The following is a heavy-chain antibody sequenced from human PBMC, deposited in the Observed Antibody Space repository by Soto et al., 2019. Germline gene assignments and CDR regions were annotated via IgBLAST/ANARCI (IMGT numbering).Heavy chain of an antibody. CDR2: IKQDGSEK. Sequence: EVQLVESGGGLVQPGGSLRLSCAASGFTFSDYWMSWVRQAPGKGLEWVANIKQDGSEKYYVDSVRGRFTISRDNAKNSLHLQMDSLRGEDKAVYSCAGYSGILVVVYWGQGTLDTVSS. V-gene: IGHV3-7*01. D-gene: IGHD1-26*01. J-gene: IGHJ4*02. CDR3: AGYSGILVVVY. CDR1: GFTFSDYW.